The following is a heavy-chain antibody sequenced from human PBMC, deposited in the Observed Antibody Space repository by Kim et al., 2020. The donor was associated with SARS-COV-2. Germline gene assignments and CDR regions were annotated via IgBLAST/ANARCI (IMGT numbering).Heavy chain of an antibody. Sequence: ASVKVSCKASGYSFTTYGMNWVCQAPGQRLEWMVWINPGNGDTAYSQKFQGRVTMTRDTSANTVYMELSSLRSEDTAVYYCVRGAITATGTGNWGQGTLITVSS. J-gene: IGHJ4*02. CDR3: VRGAITATGTGN. D-gene: IGHD6-13*01. CDR1: GYSFTTYG. CDR2: INPGNGDT. V-gene: IGHV1-3*01.